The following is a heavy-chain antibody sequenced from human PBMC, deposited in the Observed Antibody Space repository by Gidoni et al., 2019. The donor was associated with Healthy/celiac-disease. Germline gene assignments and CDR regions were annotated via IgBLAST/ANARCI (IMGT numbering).Heavy chain of an antibody. Sequence: QVHMVQSGAAVKKPGSSVKVSCKASGGTFSSYAISWVRQAPGQGIEWMGGILPIFGTAKYAQKCQGRVTITADESTSTAYMELSSLRSEDTAVYYCARNAAESGYYLYYFDYWGQGTLVTVSS. D-gene: IGHD3-22*01. V-gene: IGHV1-69*01. CDR3: ARNAAESGYYLYYFDY. J-gene: IGHJ4*02. CDR2: ILPIFGTA. CDR1: GGTFSSYA.